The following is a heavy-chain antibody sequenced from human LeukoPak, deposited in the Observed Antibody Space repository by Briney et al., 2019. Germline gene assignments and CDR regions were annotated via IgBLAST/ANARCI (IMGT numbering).Heavy chain of an antibody. V-gene: IGHV4-38-2*02. Sequence: SETLSLTCTVSGYSISSGYYWGWIRQPPGKGLEWIGSIYHSGSTYYNPSLKSRVTISVDTSKNQFSLKLSSVTAADTAVYYCARITLLRSGGSRRGPEWFDPWGQGALVTVSS. CDR2: IYHSGST. D-gene: IGHD2-15*01. CDR1: GYSISSGYY. J-gene: IGHJ5*02. CDR3: ARITLLRSGGSRRGPEWFDP.